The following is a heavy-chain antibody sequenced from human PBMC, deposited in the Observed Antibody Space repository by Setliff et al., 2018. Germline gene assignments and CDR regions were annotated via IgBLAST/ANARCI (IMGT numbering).Heavy chain of an antibody. Sequence: PSETLSLTCTVSGGSISGYYWTWIRQPAGKGLEWIGRMYGNSNYNPSLKSRVTMSIDTSKNKFSLQLSSVTAADTAVYYCARDRTYYGSGTYTRWFDYWGQGTLVTVSS. J-gene: IGHJ4*02. CDR1: GGSISGYY. D-gene: IGHD3-10*01. CDR3: ARDRTYYGSGTYTRWFDY. CDR2: MYGNS. V-gene: IGHV4-4*07.